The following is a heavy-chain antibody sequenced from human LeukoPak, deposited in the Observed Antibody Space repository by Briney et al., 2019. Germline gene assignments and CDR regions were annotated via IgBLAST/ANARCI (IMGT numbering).Heavy chain of an antibody. D-gene: IGHD3-10*01. CDR2: IYYSGST. CDR3: ARYMVRGVSLHYYGMDV. Sequence: KSSETLSLTCTVSGGSISSSSYYWGWIRQPPGKGLEWIGSIYYSGSTYYNPSLKSRVTISVDTSKNQFSLKLSSVTAADTAVYYCARYMVRGVSLHYYGMDVWGQGTTVTVSS. CDR1: GGSISSSSYY. V-gene: IGHV4-39*01. J-gene: IGHJ6*02.